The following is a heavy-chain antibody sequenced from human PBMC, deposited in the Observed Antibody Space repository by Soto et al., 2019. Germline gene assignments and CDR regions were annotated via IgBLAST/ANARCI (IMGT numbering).Heavy chain of an antibody. D-gene: IGHD6-13*01. V-gene: IGHV4-31*03. CDR3: AREKSSSWYTQIAKYYFDY. CDR2: IYYSGST. Sequence: TLSLTCTVSGGSISSGGYYWSWIRQHPGKGLEWIGYIYYSGSTYYNPSLKSRVTISVDTSKNQFSLKLSSVTAADTAVYYCAREKSSSWYTQIAKYYFDYWGQGTLVTVSS. J-gene: IGHJ4*02. CDR1: GGSISSGGYY.